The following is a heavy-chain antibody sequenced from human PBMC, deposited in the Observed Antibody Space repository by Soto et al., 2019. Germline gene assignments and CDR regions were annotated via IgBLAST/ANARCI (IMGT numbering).Heavy chain of an antibody. CDR1: GFTFSSYA. J-gene: IGHJ4*02. CDR2: ISYDGSNK. D-gene: IGHD6-19*01. V-gene: IGHV3-30-3*01. CDR3: ARGYSRGWMGYFDY. Sequence: QVQLVESGGGVVQPGRSLRLSCAASGFTFSSYAMHWVHQAPGKGLEWVAVISYDGSNKYYADSVKGRFTISRDNSKNTLYRQMNSLSAEDTSVYYCARGYSRGWMGYFDYWGQGTLVTVSS.